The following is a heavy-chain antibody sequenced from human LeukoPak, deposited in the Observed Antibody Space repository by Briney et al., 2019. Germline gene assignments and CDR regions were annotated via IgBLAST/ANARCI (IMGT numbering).Heavy chain of an antibody. CDR1: GFTFSSYS. Sequence: GGSLRLSCAASGFTFSSYSMNWVRQAPGKGLEWVSYISSSSSTIYYADSVKGRFTISRDNAKNSLYLQMNSLRAEDTAVYYCARDSTVTADYWGQGTLVTVSS. CDR3: ARDSTVTADY. CDR2: ISSSSSTI. D-gene: IGHD4-17*01. J-gene: IGHJ4*02. V-gene: IGHV3-48*01.